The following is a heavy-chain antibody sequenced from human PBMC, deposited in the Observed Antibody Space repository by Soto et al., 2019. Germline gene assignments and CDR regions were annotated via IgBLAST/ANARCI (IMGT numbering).Heavy chain of an antibody. Sequence: GASVKVSCKASGGTFSSYTISWVRQAPGQGLEWMGRIIPILGIANYAQKFQGRVTITADKSTSTAYMELSSLRSEDTAVYYCARDPHPFIVATIGPFDYWGQGTLVTVSS. J-gene: IGHJ4*02. CDR1: GGTFSSYT. D-gene: IGHD5-12*01. CDR3: ARDPHPFIVATIGPFDY. V-gene: IGHV1-69*04. CDR2: IIPILGIA.